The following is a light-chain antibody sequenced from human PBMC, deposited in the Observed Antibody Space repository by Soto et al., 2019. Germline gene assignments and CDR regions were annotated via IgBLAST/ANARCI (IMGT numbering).Light chain of an antibody. CDR3: QQYNSYSWT. CDR2: DAS. CDR1: QSISSW. V-gene: IGKV1-5*01. J-gene: IGKJ1*01. Sequence: DIQMTQSPSPLSASVGDRVTNPCRASQSISSWLAWYQQKPGKAPKLLIYDASSLESGVPSRFSGSGSGTEFTLTISSLQPDDFETYYCQQYNSYSWTFGQGTKV.